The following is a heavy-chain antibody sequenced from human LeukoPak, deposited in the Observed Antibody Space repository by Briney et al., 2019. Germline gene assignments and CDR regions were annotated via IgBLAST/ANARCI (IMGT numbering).Heavy chain of an antibody. V-gene: IGHV4-59*01. Sequence: SETLSLTCTVSGGSISSYYWSWIRQPPGKGLEWIGYIYYSGSTNYNPSLKSRVTISVDTSKNQFSLKLSSVTAADTAVYYCARQYSGSYGFDYWGQGTLVTVSS. CDR3: ARQYSGSYGFDY. D-gene: IGHD1-26*01. CDR2: IYYSGST. CDR1: GGSISSYY. J-gene: IGHJ4*02.